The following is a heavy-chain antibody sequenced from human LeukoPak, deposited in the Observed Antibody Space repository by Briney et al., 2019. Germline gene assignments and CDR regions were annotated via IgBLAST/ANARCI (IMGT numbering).Heavy chain of an antibody. CDR1: GYGFTSYW. Sequence: GASLQISCYSSGYGFTSYWIGWVRQMPGKGLEWMGIIYPGDSDTRYSPSFQGQVTISADKSISTAYLQWSSLKASDTAMYYCARRSVADVWGQGTTVTVSS. CDR2: IYPGDSDT. V-gene: IGHV5-51*01. CDR3: ARRSVADV. J-gene: IGHJ6*02. D-gene: IGHD3-10*01.